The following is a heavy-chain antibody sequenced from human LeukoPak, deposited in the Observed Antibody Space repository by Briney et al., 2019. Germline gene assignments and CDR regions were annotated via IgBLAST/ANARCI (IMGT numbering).Heavy chain of an antibody. D-gene: IGHD3-10*01. J-gene: IGHJ6*03. CDR3: ARERSGSSYYYYMDV. CDR2: IYYSGST. Sequence: SETLSLTCTVSGGSISSYYWSWIRQPPGKGLKWIGYIYYSGSTNYNPSLKSRVTISVDTSKNQFSLKLSSVTAADTAVYYCARERSGSSYYYYMDVWGKGTTVTVSS. V-gene: IGHV4-59*12. CDR1: GGSISSYY.